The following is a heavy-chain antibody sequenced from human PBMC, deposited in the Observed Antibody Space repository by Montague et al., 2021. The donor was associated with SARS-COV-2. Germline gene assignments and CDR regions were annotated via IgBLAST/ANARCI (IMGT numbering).Heavy chain of an antibody. CDR2: ISSSSSYT. J-gene: IGHJ3*02. Sequence: SLRLSCAASGFTFSDYYMSWIRQAPGKGLEWVSYISSSSSYTNYADSVKGRFTVSRDNAKNSLYLQMNSLRAEDTAVYYCARVRAIYDYVWGSYRPGAFDIWSQGTMVTVSS. V-gene: IGHV3-11*05. CDR1: GFTFSDYY. D-gene: IGHD3-16*01. CDR3: ARVRAIYDYVWGSYRPGAFDI.